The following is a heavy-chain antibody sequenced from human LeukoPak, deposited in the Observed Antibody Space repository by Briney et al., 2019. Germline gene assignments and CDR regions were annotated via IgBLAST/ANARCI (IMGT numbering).Heavy chain of an antibody. CDR3: AREDYGENFDY. Sequence: GGSLRLSCAASGFTFSSYAMHWVRQAPGKGLEWVAVISYDGSNKYYADSVKGRFTISRDNSKNTLYLQMNSLRAEDTAVYYCAREDYGENFDYWGQGTLVTVSS. CDR2: ISYDGSNK. V-gene: IGHV3-30*04. D-gene: IGHD4-17*01. CDR1: GFTFSSYA. J-gene: IGHJ4*02.